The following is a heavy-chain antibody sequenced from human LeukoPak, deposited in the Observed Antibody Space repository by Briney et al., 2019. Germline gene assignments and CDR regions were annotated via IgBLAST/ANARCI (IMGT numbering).Heavy chain of an antibody. Sequence: ASVKVSCKASGGTFSSYAISWVRQAPGQGLEWMGGITPIFGTANYAQKFQGRVTITADESTSTAYMELSSLRSEDTAVYYCAREARIAAAGPPDWFDPWGQGTLVTVSS. J-gene: IGHJ5*02. CDR3: AREARIAAAGPPDWFDP. D-gene: IGHD6-13*01. V-gene: IGHV1-69*13. CDR1: GGTFSSYA. CDR2: ITPIFGTA.